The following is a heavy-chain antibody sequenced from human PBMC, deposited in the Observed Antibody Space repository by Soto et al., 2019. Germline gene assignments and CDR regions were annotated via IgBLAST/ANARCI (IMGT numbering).Heavy chain of an antibody. Sequence: GSLRLSCAASGFTFSSYSMSWVRQAPGKGLEWVSSISGSSSYIYYADSVRGRFSISRDNAKNSLYLQMNSLRAEDTAVYYCARDLEVYGYSNCDYWGQGTLVTVSS. D-gene: IGHD6-13*01. CDR2: ISGSSSYI. CDR3: ARDLEVYGYSNCDY. V-gene: IGHV3-21*01. CDR1: GFTFSSYS. J-gene: IGHJ4*02.